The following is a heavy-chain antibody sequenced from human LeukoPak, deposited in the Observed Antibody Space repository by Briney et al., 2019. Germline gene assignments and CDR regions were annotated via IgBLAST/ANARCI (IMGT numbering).Heavy chain of an antibody. CDR1: GFIFSDYY. D-gene: IGHD3-10*01. CDR2: ISSSGSTI. J-gene: IGHJ4*02. V-gene: IGHV3-11*04. CDR3: ATDGSPDYYGSGSYNY. Sequence: GGSLRLSCAASGFIFSDYYMSWIRRAPGKGLEWVSYISSSGSTIYYADSVKGRFTISRDNAKNSLYLQMNSLRAEDTAVYYCATDGSPDYYGSGSYNYWGQGTLVTVSS.